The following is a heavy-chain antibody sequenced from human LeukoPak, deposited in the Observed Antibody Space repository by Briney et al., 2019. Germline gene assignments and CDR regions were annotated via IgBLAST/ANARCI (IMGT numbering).Heavy chain of an antibody. CDR1: GYTFTSYG. D-gene: IGHD2-2*01. CDR2: ISAYNGNT. V-gene: IGHV1-18*01. CDR3: AAPEVYCSSTSCHP. Sequence: ASVKVSCKASGYTFTSYGISWVRQAPGQGLEWMGWISAYNGNTNYAQKLQGRVTMTTDTSTSTAYMELRSLRSDDTAVYYCAAPEVYCSSTSCHPWGQGTLVTVSS. J-gene: IGHJ5*02.